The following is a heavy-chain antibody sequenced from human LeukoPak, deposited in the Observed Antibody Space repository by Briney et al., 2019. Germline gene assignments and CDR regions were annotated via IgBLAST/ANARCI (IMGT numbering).Heavy chain of an antibody. J-gene: IGHJ4*02. CDR1: GYTFTSYY. CDR3: ARGVFHKTEWFKYYFDY. Sequence: GASVKVSCKASGYTFTSYYMHWVRQAPGQGLEWMGIINPSGGSTSYAQKFQGRVTMTRDTSTSTVYMELSSLRSEDTAVYYCARGVFHKTEWFKYYFDYWGQGTLVTVSS. CDR2: INPSGGST. V-gene: IGHV1-46*01. D-gene: IGHD3-3*01.